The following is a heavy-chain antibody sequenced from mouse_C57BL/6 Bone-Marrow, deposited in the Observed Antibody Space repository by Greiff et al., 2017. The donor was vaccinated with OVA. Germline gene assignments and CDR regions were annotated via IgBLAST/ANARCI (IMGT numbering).Heavy chain of an antibody. V-gene: IGHV10-1*01. CDR3: VRHYYYSNYWYFDV. CDR2: IRSKSNNYAT. Sequence: EVQLVESGGGLVQPKGSLKLSCAASGFSFNTYAMNWVRQAPGKGLEWVARIRSKSNNYATYYADSVKDRFTISRDDSESMLYLQMNNLKTEDTATYYCVRHYYYSNYWYFDVWGTGTTVTVSS. J-gene: IGHJ1*03. CDR1: GFSFNTYA. D-gene: IGHD2-5*01.